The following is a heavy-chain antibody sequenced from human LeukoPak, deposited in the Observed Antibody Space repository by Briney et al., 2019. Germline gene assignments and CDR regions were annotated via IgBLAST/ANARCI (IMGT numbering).Heavy chain of an antibody. J-gene: IGHJ3*02. Sequence: GGSLRLSCAASGFTFSDYYMSWIRQAPGKGLEWVSYISSSSSHTNYADSVKGRFTISRDNAKNSLYLQMNSLRAEDTAVYYCAREGNYAFDIWGQGTMVTVSS. D-gene: IGHD1-7*01. CDR3: AREGNYAFDI. CDR1: GFTFSDYY. V-gene: IGHV3-11*06. CDR2: ISSSSSHT.